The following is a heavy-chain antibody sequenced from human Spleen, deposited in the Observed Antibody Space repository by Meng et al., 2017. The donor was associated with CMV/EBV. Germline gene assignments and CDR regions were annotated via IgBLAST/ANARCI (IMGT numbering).Heavy chain of an antibody. CDR1: GGSISSYY. CDR3: ARTGDGDYYYYGMDV. Sequence: SETLSLTCTVSGGSISSYYWSWIRQPPGKGLEWIGYIYYSGSTNYNPSLKSRVTISVDTSKNQFSLNLTSVTAADTAVYFCARTGDGDYYYYGMDVWGQGTTVTVSS. CDR2: IYYSGST. J-gene: IGHJ6*02. D-gene: IGHD7-27*01. V-gene: IGHV4-59*01.